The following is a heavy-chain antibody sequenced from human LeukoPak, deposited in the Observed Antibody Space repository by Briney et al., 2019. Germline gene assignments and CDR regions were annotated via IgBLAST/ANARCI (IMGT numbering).Heavy chain of an antibody. CDR1: GYTFTSYA. CDR3: ARVGGLYDYVWEVDY. J-gene: IGHJ4*02. D-gene: IGHD3-16*01. Sequence: ASVKVSCKASGYTFTSYAMHWVRQAPGQRLEWMGWINPNSGGTNYAQKFQGRVTMTRDTSISTAYMELSRLRSDDTAVYYCARVGGLYDYVWEVDYWGQGTLVTVSS. CDR2: INPNSGGT. V-gene: IGHV1-2*02.